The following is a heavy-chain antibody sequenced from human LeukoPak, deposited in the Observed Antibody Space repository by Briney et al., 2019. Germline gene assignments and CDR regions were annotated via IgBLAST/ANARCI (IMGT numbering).Heavy chain of an antibody. J-gene: IGHJ4*02. CDR1: GGTFSSYA. Sequence: SVKVSCKASGGTFSSYAISWVRQAPGQGLEWMGGIIPIFGTANYAQKFQGRVTITADESTSTAYMELSSLRSEDTAVYYCARVAPPGYSYSFVYYFDYWGQGTLVTVSS. CDR3: ARVAPPGYSYSFVYYFDY. CDR2: IIPIFGTA. V-gene: IGHV1-69*01. D-gene: IGHD5-18*01.